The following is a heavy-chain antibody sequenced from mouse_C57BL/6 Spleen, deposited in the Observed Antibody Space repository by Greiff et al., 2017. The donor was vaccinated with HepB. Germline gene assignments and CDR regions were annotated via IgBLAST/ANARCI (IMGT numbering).Heavy chain of an antibody. D-gene: IGHD4-1*01. J-gene: IGHJ4*01. V-gene: IGHV10-1*01. CDR3: VRALDYAMDY. Sequence: EVQLQESGGGLVQPKGSLKLSCAASGFSFNTYAMNWVRQAPGKGLEWVARIRSKSNNYATYYADSVKDRFTISRDDSESMLYLQMNNLKTEDTAMYYCVRALDYAMDYWGQGTSVTVSS. CDR2: IRSKSNNYAT. CDR1: GFSFNTYA.